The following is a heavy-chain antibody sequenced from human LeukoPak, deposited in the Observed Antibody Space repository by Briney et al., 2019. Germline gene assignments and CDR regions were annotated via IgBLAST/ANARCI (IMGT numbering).Heavy chain of an antibody. D-gene: IGHD2-15*01. CDR3: ARDPTMVAASSLSDY. Sequence: ASVKVSCKASGYTFTGYYMHWVRQAPGQGLEWMGWINPNSGGTNYAQKLQGRVTMTRDTSISTAYMELSRLRSDDTAVYYCARDPTMVAASSLSDYWGQGTLVTVSS. V-gene: IGHV1-2*02. CDR1: GYTFTGYY. J-gene: IGHJ4*02. CDR2: INPNSGGT.